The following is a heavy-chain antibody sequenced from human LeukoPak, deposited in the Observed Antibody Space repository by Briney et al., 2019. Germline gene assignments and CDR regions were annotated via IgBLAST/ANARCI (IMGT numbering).Heavy chain of an antibody. J-gene: IGHJ4*02. CDR3: ARDAVSTGYCDY. D-gene: IGHD2-8*02. V-gene: IGHV3-23*01. CDR2: ITGSDGSS. Sequence: PGTSLRLSCVASGFTFTNYAMSWVRQAPGKGLEWVSAITGSDGSSYYADSVKGRFTISRDNAKNSLYLQMNSLRAEDTAVYYCARDAVSTGYCDYWGQGTLVTVSS. CDR1: GFTFTNYA.